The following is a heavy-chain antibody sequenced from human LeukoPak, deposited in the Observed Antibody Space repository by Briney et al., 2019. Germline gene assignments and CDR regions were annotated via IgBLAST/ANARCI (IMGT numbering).Heavy chain of an antibody. CDR1: GYTFTSYG. V-gene: IGHV1-18*01. Sequence: GASVKVSCKASGYTFTSYGITWVRQAPGQGLEWMGWISAYNGNTNYAQNLQGRVTMTTDTSTSTAYMELRSLSSDDTAVYYCARDSATYYYDSSGYPGHPIYFDYWGQGTLVTVSS. D-gene: IGHD3-22*01. CDR3: ARDSATYYYDSSGYPGHPIYFDY. J-gene: IGHJ4*02. CDR2: ISAYNGNT.